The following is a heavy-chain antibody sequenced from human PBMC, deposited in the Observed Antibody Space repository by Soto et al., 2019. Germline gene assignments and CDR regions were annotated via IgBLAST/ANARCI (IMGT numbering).Heavy chain of an antibody. CDR3: ARVQVEGYGPADWFDP. CDR2: INAGNGNT. D-gene: IGHD1-1*01. V-gene: IGHV1-3*01. Sequence: QVQLVQSGAEVKKPGASVKVSCKASGYTFTSYAMHWVRQAPGQRLEWMGWINAGNGNTKYSQKFQGSVTITRDTSASTAYMQLSSLRSEDTAVYYCARVQVEGYGPADWFDPWGQGTLVIVSS. CDR1: GYTFTSYA. J-gene: IGHJ5*02.